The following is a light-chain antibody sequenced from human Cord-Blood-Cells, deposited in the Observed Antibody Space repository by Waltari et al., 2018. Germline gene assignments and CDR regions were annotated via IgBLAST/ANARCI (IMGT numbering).Light chain of an antibody. CDR1: QDISNY. Sequence: DIQMTQSTSSLSAPVGDRVTITCQASQDISNYLNWYQQKPGKAPKLLIYDASNLETGVPSRFSGSGSGTDFTFTISSLQPEDIATYYCQQYDNLPLTFGGGTKVEIK. CDR2: DAS. CDR3: QQYDNLPLT. V-gene: IGKV1-33*01. J-gene: IGKJ4*01.